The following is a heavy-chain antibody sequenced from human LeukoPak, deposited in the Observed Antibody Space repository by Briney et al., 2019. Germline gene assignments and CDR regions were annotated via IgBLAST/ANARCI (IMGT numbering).Heavy chain of an antibody. CDR3: ARASYSYDINGWVPFDY. J-gene: IGHJ4*02. CDR2: INHSGST. Sequence: SETLSLTCTVSGGSISSYYWSWIRQPAGKGLEWIGEINHSGSTNYNPSLKSRVTISVDTSKNQFSLKLSSVTAADTAVYYCARASYSYDINGWVPFDYWGQGTLVTVSS. CDR1: GGSISSYY. V-gene: IGHV4-34*01. D-gene: IGHD3-22*01.